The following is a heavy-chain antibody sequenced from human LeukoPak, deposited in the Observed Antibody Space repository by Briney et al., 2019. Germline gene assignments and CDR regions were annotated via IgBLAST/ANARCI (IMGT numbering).Heavy chain of an antibody. D-gene: IGHD5-12*01. V-gene: IGHV3-30*03. J-gene: IGHJ4*02. CDR2: ISYDGNSD. Sequence: GGSLRLSCAASGFTFSRYGMHWVRQAPGRGLEWVALISYDGNSDYYADSVKGRFTITRDNSKNTLYLQMGSLRAEDMAVYYCARRYSGYDFLGYFDYWGQGTLVTVSS. CDR1: GFTFSRYG. CDR3: ARRYSGYDFLGYFDY.